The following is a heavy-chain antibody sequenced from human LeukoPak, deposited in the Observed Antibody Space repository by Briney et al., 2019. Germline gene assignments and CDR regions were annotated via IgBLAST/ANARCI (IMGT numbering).Heavy chain of an antibody. CDR1: GLTVSSNY. D-gene: IGHD2-2*01. CDR2: LYIGGNT. Sequence: GGSLRLSCAASGLTVSSNYMNWVRQAPGKGLEWVSALYIGGNTYYADSVRGRFTISRDNSKNTLYLQMNSLRAEDTAVYYCARGPCSSTSCSDPPDIWGQGTMVTVSS. V-gene: IGHV3-53*01. CDR3: ARGPCSSTSCSDPPDI. J-gene: IGHJ3*02.